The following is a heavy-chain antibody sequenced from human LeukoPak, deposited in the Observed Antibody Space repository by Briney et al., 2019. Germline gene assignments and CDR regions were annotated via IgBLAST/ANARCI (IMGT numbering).Heavy chain of an antibody. V-gene: IGHV3-7*01. Sequence: GGSLRLSCAASGFAFATYWMTWVRQAPGKGLEWVANIKPDGSEKYYVGSVKGRFTISRDNAKNSLYLQMNSLRGEDTAVYYCARGRYCSGGRCYSDFDYWGQGTLVTVFS. CDR2: IKPDGSEK. CDR1: GFAFATYW. D-gene: IGHD2-15*01. CDR3: ARGRYCSGGRCYSDFDY. J-gene: IGHJ4*02.